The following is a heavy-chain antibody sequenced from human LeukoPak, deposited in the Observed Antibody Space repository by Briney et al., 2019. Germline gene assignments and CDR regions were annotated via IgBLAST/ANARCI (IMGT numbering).Heavy chain of an antibody. CDR1: GGTFSSYA. Sequence: SVKVSCKASGGTFSSYAISWVRQAPGQGLEWTGGIIPISGTANYAQKFQGRVTITADDSTSTAYMELSSLRSEDTAVYYCAKDGAGIEEADRRFAPWGQGTRVPVSS. J-gene: IGHJ5*02. CDR2: IIPISGTA. D-gene: IGHD6-13*01. V-gene: IGHV1-69*13. CDR3: AKDGAGIEEADRRFAP.